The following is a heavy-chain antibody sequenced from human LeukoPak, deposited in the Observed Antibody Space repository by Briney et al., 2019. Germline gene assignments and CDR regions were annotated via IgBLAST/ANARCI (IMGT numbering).Heavy chain of an antibody. CDR3: GTDQGADAFDV. CDR2: VDPEDGET. CDR1: GYTFTDYY. V-gene: IGHV1-69-2*01. Sequence: GATVKISCKASGYTFTDYYLHWVQQAPGKGVEWMGRVDPEDGETIYAEKFEGRVALTADTSTDTAYMELSSLRSEDTAVYYCGTDQGADAFDVWGQGTMVTVSS. J-gene: IGHJ3*01.